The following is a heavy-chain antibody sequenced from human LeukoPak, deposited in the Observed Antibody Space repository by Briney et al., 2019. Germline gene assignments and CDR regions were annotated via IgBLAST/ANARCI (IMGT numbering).Heavy chain of an antibody. CDR3: ASQGSSGPS. V-gene: IGHV5-51*01. Sequence: GESLKISCKVSGYSFTSYWIGWVRQMPGKGLEWMGIFFPADSDTRYSPSFQGQVTLSPDKSASTAYLRWSRLRASDTAMYYCASQGSSGPSWGQGTLVTVSS. D-gene: IGHD6-19*01. CDR2: FFPADSDT. J-gene: IGHJ5*02. CDR1: GYSFTSYW.